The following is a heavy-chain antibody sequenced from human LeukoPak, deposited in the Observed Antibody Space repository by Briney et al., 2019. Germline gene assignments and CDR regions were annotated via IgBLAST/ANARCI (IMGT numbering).Heavy chain of an antibody. CDR3: AKERDYGPADY. V-gene: IGHV3-23*01. CDR2: LSGSGGST. CDR1: GFTFSSYG. D-gene: IGHD4/OR15-4a*01. J-gene: IGHJ4*02. Sequence: GGSLRLSCPASGFTFSSYGMHWVRQAPGKGLEWVSGLSGSGGSTDYADSVKGRFTVSRDNSKNTLFLQMNSLRAEDTAIYYCAKERDYGPADYWGQGTLVTVSS.